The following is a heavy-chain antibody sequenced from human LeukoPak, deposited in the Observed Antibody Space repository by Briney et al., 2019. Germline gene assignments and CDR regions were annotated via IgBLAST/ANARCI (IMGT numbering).Heavy chain of an antibody. CDR1: HDSISGGSYY. CDR2: IFARGNT. CDR3: ARGKWESGLRAFDS. Sequence: SETLSLTCTVSHDSISGGSYYWNWMRQPAGKELEWIGRIFARGNTLYSPFLQSRVTISLDTSKNQFSLKVTSVTAADTAIYYCARGKWESGLRAFDSWGQGTKVTVSS. J-gene: IGHJ3*01. V-gene: IGHV4-61*02. D-gene: IGHD1-26*01.